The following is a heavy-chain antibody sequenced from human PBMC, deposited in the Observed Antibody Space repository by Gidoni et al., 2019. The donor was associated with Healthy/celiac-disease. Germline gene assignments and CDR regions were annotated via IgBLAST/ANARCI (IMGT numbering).Heavy chain of an antibody. V-gene: IGHV3-30*18. CDR2: ISYDGSNK. CDR1: GLTFSSYG. CDR3: AKDLILATIHYYYYGMDV. J-gene: IGHJ6*02. Sequence: QVQLVESGGGVVQPGRSLRLSCAASGLTFSSYGMHWVRQAPGKWLEWVAVISYDGSNKYYADSVKGRFTISRDKSKNTLYLQMNSLRAEDTAVYYCAKDLILATIHYYYYGMDVWGQGTTVTVSS. D-gene: IGHD5-12*01.